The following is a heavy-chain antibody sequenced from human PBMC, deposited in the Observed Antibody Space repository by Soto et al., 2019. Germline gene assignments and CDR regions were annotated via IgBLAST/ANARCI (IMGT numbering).Heavy chain of an antibody. CDR2: LTGSSDAT. CDR1: GFTFSSYA. D-gene: IGHD1-26*01. J-gene: IGHJ4*02. V-gene: IGHV3-23*01. CDR3: AKRGIVGATEFDS. Sequence: GGSLRLSCVASGFTFSSYAMNWVRRAPGKGLEWVSTLTGSSDATYYADSVKGRFTISRGNSKNTLCLQMNSLRAEDTALYYCAKRGIVGATEFDSWGQGTLVTVSS.